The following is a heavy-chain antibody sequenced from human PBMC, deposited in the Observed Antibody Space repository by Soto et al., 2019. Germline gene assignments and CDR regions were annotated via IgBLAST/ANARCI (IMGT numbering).Heavy chain of an antibody. V-gene: IGHV5-10-1*03. CDR2: IDPSDSET. CDR3: ARHDGHSSENDY. CDR1: GYRFGSFW. J-gene: IGHJ4*02. D-gene: IGHD6-6*01. Sequence: EVQGVQSGAEVKKPGESLSISCKGSGYRFGSFWISWVRQMPGKGLEWMGRIDPSDSETNYSPSAQGHVTISADTSITTVYLHWSSLKASDSAIYYCARHDGHSSENDYWGQGTLGTVST.